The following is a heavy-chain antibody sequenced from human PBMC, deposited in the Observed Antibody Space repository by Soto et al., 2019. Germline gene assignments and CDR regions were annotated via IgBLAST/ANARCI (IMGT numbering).Heavy chain of an antibody. D-gene: IGHD5-12*01. CDR1: GSSINNNF. CDR3: ARDLFGGYCLDY. J-gene: IGHJ4*02. V-gene: IGHV4-59*01. CDR2: VYYDGHT. Sequence: QVQLQESGPGLVKPLETLSLTCTVSGSSINNNFWGWIRQPPGKGLEWIGYVYYDGHTDYNPSLESRVTIAVDTSKNQFSLRLTSVTAADTAVYYCARDLFGGYCLDYWGQGALVTVSS.